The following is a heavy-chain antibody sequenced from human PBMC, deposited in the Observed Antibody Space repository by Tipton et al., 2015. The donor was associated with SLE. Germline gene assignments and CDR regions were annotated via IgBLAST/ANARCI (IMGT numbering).Heavy chain of an antibody. J-gene: IGHJ3*02. CDR2: IYYSGST. V-gene: IGHV4-59*12. Sequence: TLSLTCTVSGGSISSYYWSWIRQPPGKGLEWIGYIYYSGSTNYNPSLKSRVTISVDTSKNQFSLKLSSVTAADTAVYYCARLQRGSSWRDAFDIWGQGTMVTVSS. CDR3: ARLQRGSSWRDAFDI. D-gene: IGHD6-13*01. CDR1: GGSISSYY.